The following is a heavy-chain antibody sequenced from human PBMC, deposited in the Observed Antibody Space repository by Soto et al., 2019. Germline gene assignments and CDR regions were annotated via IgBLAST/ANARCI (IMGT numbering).Heavy chain of an antibody. CDR3: ARRAFGGVQTPYSYNCMDA. V-gene: IGHV4-39*01. Sequence: PSETLSLTCTVSGGSISSSGYYWGWIRQPPGKGLEWIGSIYYSGSAYYNPSLKSRVTISVDTSKNQFSLKLSSVTAADTAVYYCARRAFGGVQTPYSYNCMDARGQGPTVTV. J-gene: IGHJ6*02. CDR1: GGSISSSGYY. D-gene: IGHD3-16*01. CDR2: IYYSGSA.